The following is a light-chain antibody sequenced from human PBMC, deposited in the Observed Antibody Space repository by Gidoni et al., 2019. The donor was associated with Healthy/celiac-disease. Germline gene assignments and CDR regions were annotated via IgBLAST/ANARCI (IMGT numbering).Light chain of an antibody. Sequence: SYELTQPPSVSVSPGQTASITCSGDKLGDKYACWYQQKPGQSPVLVIYQDSKRPSGIPERFSGSNSGNTATLTISGTQAIDEADYYCQAWDSSTAVFGGGTKLTGL. J-gene: IGLJ2*01. V-gene: IGLV3-1*01. CDR3: QAWDSSTAV. CDR2: QDS. CDR1: KLGDKY.